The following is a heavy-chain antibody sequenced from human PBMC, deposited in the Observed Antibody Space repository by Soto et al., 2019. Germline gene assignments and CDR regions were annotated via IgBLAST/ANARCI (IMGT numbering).Heavy chain of an antibody. Sequence: QVQLQESGPGLVKPSQTLSLTCTVSGGSISSGGYYWSWIRQHPGKGLEWIGYIYYSGSTYYNPSLKSRVTISVDTSKNQFSLKLSSVTAADTAVYYCARESAGTMPYYYYGMDVWGQGTTVTVSS. CDR2: IYYSGST. V-gene: IGHV4-31*03. CDR3: ARESAGTMPYYYYGMDV. D-gene: IGHD1-1*01. CDR1: GGSISSGGYY. J-gene: IGHJ6*02.